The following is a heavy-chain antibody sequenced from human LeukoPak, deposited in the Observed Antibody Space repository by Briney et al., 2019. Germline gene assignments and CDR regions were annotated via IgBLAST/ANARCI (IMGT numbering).Heavy chain of an antibody. J-gene: IGHJ4*02. D-gene: IGHD5/OR15-5a*01. CDR1: GFTFDDYG. CDR3: AKAAAIGSMEVYEMIDY. Sequence: SGGSLRLSCAASGFTFDDYGMSWVRHAPGKGLECVSGISSSGGSTYYADSVKGRFTISRDNSKITLYLQINSLTAADTAIYYCAKAAAIGSMEVYEMIDYWGQGTLVTVSS. CDR2: ISSSGGST. V-gene: IGHV3-23*01.